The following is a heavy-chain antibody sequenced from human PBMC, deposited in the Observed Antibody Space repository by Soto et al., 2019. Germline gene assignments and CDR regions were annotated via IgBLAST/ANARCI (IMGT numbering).Heavy chain of an antibody. CDR1: GYTFTSYG. V-gene: IGHV1-18*01. CDR2: ISAYNGNT. D-gene: IGHD3-9*01. CDR3: ARLGYDILTGYTNSDY. J-gene: IGHJ4*02. Sequence: GASVKVSCKASGYTFTSYGISWVRQAPGQGLEWMGWISAYNGNTNYAQKLQGRVTMTTDTSTSTAYMELRSLRSDDTAVYYCARLGYDILTGYTNSDYWGQGTLVTFSS.